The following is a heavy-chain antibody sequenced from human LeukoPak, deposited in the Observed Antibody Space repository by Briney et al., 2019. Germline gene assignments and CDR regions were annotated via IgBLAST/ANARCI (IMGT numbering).Heavy chain of an antibody. CDR3: ARVAMSGIGSDDF. V-gene: IGHV1-2*02. CDR1: GYTFTGYH. Sequence: GASVKVSCKASGYTFTGYHMHWVRQAPGQGLEWMGWINPNSGGTNYAQKLQGRVTMTTDTSTSTAYMELSSLKSDDTAVYYCARVAMSGIGSDDFWGQGTLVTASS. CDR2: INPNSGGT. J-gene: IGHJ4*02. D-gene: IGHD1-26*01.